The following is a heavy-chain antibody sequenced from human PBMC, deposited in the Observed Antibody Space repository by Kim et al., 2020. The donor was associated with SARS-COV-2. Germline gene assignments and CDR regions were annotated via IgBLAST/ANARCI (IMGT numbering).Heavy chain of an antibody. CDR2: SSSSRTK. CDR3: AGRLDY. V-gene: IGHV3-48*01. Sequence: SSSSRTKYYADSVKGRFTISRDNAKNSVSLQMNSLRAEDTAVYYCAGRLDYWGQGILVTVSS. J-gene: IGHJ4*02. D-gene: IGHD1-26*01.